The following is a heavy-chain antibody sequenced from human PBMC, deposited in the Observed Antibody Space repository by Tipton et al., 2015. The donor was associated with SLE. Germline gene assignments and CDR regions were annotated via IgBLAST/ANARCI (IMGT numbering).Heavy chain of an antibody. Sequence: GLVKPSGTLSLTCAVSGGSISSSNWWSWVRQPPGKGLGWIGEIYHSGSTNYNPSLKSRVTISVDKSKNQFSLKLSSVTAADTAVYYCARVWRQLANYFDYWGQGTLVTVSS. CDR3: ARVWRQLANYFDY. D-gene: IGHD6-6*01. J-gene: IGHJ4*02. CDR1: GGSISSSNW. V-gene: IGHV4-4*02. CDR2: IYHSGST.